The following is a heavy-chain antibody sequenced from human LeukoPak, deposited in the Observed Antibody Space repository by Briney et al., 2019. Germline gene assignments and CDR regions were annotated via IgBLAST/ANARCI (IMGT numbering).Heavy chain of an antibody. CDR3: AKLGPGVTTYAFDI. Sequence: PGGSLRLSCAASGFTFSSYWMSWVRQAPGKGLEGVANIKEDGSEKNYVDSVKGRFTISRDNAKNSLYLQMNSLRAEDTAVYYCAKLGPGVTTYAFDIWGQGTMVTVSS. V-gene: IGHV3-7*01. CDR1: GFTFSSYW. D-gene: IGHD1-1*01. CDR2: IKEDGSEK. J-gene: IGHJ3*02.